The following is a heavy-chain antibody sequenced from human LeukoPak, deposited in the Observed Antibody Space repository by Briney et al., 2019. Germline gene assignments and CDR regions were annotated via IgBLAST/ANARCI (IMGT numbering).Heavy chain of an antibody. V-gene: IGHV3-73*01. J-gene: IGHJ4*02. CDR2: IRSEANSYAT. Sequence: SGGSLRLSCAASGFTFSGSAMHWVRQASGKGLEWVGRIRSEANSYATAYAASVKGRFTISRDDSKNTAYLQMNSLKTEDTAVYYCTRSYSSDIFDYWGQGTLVTVSS. D-gene: IGHD6-25*01. CDR3: TRSYSSDIFDY. CDR1: GFTFSGSA.